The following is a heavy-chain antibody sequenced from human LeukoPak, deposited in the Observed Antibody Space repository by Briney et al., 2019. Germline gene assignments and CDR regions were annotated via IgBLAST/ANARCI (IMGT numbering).Heavy chain of an antibody. CDR1: GFTFDDYA. J-gene: IGHJ3*02. Sequence: GGSLRLSCAASGFTFDDYAMHWVRQAPGKGLEWVSGISWNSGSIGYADSVKGRFTISRDNAKNSLYLQMNGLRAEDTALYYCAKQSTSNSSPRDAFDIWGQGTMVTVSS. CDR2: ISWNSGSI. CDR3: AKQSTSNSSPRDAFDI. V-gene: IGHV3-9*01. D-gene: IGHD4-23*01.